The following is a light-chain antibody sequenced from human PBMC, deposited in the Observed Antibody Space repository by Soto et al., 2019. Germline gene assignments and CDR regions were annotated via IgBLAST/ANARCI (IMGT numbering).Light chain of an antibody. CDR2: DVI. V-gene: IGLV2-14*03. CDR1: SSDVVGYNY. J-gene: IGLJ1*01. Sequence: QSVLFQPASVSGSPGQSITITCTGTSSDVVGYNYVSWYQHHPGNAPKLLIYDVITRPSGVSNRFSGSKSGNTASLTISGLQAEDEADYYCSSYTRSSTRVFGTGTKVTVL. CDR3: SSYTRSSTRV.